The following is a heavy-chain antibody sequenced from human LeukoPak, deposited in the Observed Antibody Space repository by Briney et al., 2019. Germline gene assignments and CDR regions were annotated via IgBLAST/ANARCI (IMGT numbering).Heavy chain of an antibody. D-gene: IGHD5-18*01. CDR1: GFTFDDYA. CDR3: AKGVWGYSYGSYFDY. CDR2: ISWNSGSI. Sequence: GGSLRLSCAASGFTFDDYAMHWVRQAPGKGLEWVSGISWNSGSIGYADSVKGRFTVSRDNAKNSLYLQMNSLRAEDTALYYCAKGVWGYSYGSYFDYWGQGTLVTVSS. V-gene: IGHV3-9*01. J-gene: IGHJ4*02.